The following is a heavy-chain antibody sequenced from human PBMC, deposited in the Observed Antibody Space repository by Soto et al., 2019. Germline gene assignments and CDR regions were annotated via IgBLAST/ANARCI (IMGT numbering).Heavy chain of an antibody. CDR3: SKYRYGNFDY. Sequence: APKPRKPTQTLSLTCSSPWFSYSSKEVGVGWLRQPPGKALEWLGIIYWNGDKRYSPSLKSRITITKDTSKNQMVLTMTNMDPVETATYYCSKYRYGNFDYCGQGALVTV. V-gene: IGHV2-5*01. D-gene: IGHD5-18*01. CDR2: IYWNGDK. J-gene: IGHJ4*02. CDR1: WFSYSSKEVG.